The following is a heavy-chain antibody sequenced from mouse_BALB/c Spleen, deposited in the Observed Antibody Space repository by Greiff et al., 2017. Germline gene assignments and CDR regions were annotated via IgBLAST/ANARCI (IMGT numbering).Heavy chain of an antibody. J-gene: IGHJ2*01. CDR1: GFTFSSYG. D-gene: IGHD4-1*01. Sequence: EVQLVESGGGLVQPGGSLKLSCAASGFTFSSYGMSWVRQTPDKRLEWVATISSGGSYTYYPDSVKGRFTISRDNAKNTLYLQMSSLKSEDTAMYYCARQLGEYWGQGTTLTVSS. CDR3: ARQLGEY. CDR2: ISSGGSYT. V-gene: IGHV5-6*01.